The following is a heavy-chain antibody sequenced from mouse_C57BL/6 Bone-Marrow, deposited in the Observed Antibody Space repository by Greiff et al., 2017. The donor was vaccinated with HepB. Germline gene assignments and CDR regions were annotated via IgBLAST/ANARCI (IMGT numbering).Heavy chain of an antibody. J-gene: IGHJ3*01. CDR1: GFSLTSYG. CDR3: ARRNGSSWFAY. CDR2: IWSGGST. Sequence: VQLVESGPGLVQPSQSLSITCTVSGFSLTSYGVHWVRQSPGKGLEWLGVIWSGGSTDYNAAFISRLSISKDNSKSQVFFKMNSLQADDTAIYYCARRNGSSWFAYWGQGTLVTVSA. D-gene: IGHD1-1*01. V-gene: IGHV2-2*01.